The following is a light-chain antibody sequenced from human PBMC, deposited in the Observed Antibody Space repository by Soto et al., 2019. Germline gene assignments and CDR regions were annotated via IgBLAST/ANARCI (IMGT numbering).Light chain of an antibody. V-gene: IGKV3-20*01. CDR1: QSVSTSY. Sequence: DIVLTQSPGTLSLSPGDRATLSCRASQSVSTSYLAWYQQKPGQAPRLLIYGASSRDTGIPDRVSGSGSGTDVTLTISRLEPEDFAVYYCQQYGSPPITFGQGTRLEIK. CDR2: GAS. CDR3: QQYGSPPIT. J-gene: IGKJ5*01.